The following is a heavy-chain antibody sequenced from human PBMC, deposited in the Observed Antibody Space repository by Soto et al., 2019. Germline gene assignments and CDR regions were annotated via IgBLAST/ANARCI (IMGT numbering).Heavy chain of an antibody. CDR2: IDPSDSYT. CDR1: GYSFTSYW. Sequence: PGESLKISCKGSGYSFTSYWISWVRQMPGKGLEWMGRIDPSDSYTNYSPSFQGHVTISADKSISTAYLQWSSLKASDTAMYYCARRNYYDSTTPHFDYCGQGTLVTVSS. J-gene: IGHJ4*02. D-gene: IGHD3-22*01. V-gene: IGHV5-10-1*01. CDR3: ARRNYYDSTTPHFDY.